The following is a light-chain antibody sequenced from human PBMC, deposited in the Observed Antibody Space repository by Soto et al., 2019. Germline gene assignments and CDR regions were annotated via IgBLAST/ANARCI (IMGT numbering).Light chain of an antibody. CDR2: DAS. Sequence: EIVLTQSPATLSLSPWERATLSCRASQSVSSYLAWYQQKPGQAPRLLIYDASNRATGIPARFSGSGSGTDFTLTIISLEPEDFAVYYCQQRSNWPRTFGQGTKADIK. J-gene: IGKJ1*01. CDR3: QQRSNWPRT. CDR1: QSVSSY. V-gene: IGKV3-11*01.